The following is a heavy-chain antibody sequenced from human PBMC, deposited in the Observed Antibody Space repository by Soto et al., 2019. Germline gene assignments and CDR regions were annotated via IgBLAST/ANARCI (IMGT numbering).Heavy chain of an antibody. Sequence: QLQLQEYGSGLVKPSQTLSLTCAVSGGSISSGGYSWSWIRQPPGKGLEWIRYIYHSGSTYYNPSLKSRVTISVDRSKNQFSLKLSSVTAADTAVYYCARGPPFHWGQGTLVTVSS. CDR1: GGSISSGGYS. D-gene: IGHD3-16*01. V-gene: IGHV4-30-2*01. CDR2: IYHSGST. J-gene: IGHJ4*02. CDR3: ARGPPFH.